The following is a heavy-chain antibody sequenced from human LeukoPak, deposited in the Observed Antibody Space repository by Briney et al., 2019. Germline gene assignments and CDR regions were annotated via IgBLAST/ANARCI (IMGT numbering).Heavy chain of an antibody. J-gene: IGHJ4*02. CDR3: ARVNYGSGTRVDY. CDR1: GGSISSGTYY. Sequence: SETLSLTCTVSGGSISSGTYYWTWIRQPAGKGLEWIGRIYTSGSTNYNPSLKSRVTISVDTSKNQFSLKLSSVTAADTAVYYCARVNYGSGTRVDYWGQGTLVTVSP. CDR2: IYTSGST. D-gene: IGHD3-10*01. V-gene: IGHV4-61*02.